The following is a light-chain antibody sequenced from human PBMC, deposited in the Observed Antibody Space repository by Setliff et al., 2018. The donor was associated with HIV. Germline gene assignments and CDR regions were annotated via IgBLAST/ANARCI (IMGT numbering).Light chain of an antibody. V-gene: IGLV2-14*03. J-gene: IGLJ1*01. CDR3: SSYTSSGTLHV. Sequence: QSALTQPASVSGSPGQSITISCTGTSSDIGGYNYVSWYQQHPGKAPKLMIYDVSSRPSGVSNRFSGSKSGNTASLTISGLQAEDEADYYCSSYTSSGTLHVFGPGTK. CDR2: DVS. CDR1: SSDIGGYNY.